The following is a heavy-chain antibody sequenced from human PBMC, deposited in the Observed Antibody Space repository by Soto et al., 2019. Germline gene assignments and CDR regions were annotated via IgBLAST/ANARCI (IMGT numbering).Heavy chain of an antibody. Sequence: ELQLLECGGGLVQPGGSLRLSCAASGFTFSSYALSWVRQAPGKGLEWVSAISGSGGSTYYADSVKGRFTISRDNSQNTLYLQMNSLRAEDTAVYYCANIFNWKYFDYWGQGTLVTVSS. CDR2: ISGSGGST. D-gene: IGHD1-1*01. CDR1: GFTFSSYA. J-gene: IGHJ4*02. CDR3: ANIFNWKYFDY. V-gene: IGHV3-23*01.